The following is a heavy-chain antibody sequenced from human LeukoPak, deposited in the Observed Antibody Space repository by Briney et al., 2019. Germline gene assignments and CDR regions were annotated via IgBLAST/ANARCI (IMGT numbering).Heavy chain of an antibody. V-gene: IGHV4-34*01. CDR2: INHSGST. Sequence: SETLSLTCAVYGGSFSGYYWSWIRQPPGKGLEWIGEINHSGSTNYNPFLKSRVTISVDTSKNQFSLKLSSVTAADTAVYYCARGVVYGYDYWGQGTLVTVSS. D-gene: IGHD5-18*01. CDR1: GGSFSGYY. CDR3: ARGVVYGYDY. J-gene: IGHJ4*02.